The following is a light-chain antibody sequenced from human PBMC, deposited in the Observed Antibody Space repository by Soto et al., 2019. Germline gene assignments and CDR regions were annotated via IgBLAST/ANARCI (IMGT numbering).Light chain of an antibody. CDR1: GSDVGGYNY. CDR2: DVT. Sequence: QSVLTQPASVSGSPGQSITISCTGTGSDVGGYNYVSWYQHYPGKAPKVLIYDVTSRPSGVSNRFSGSKSGNTASLTISGLQAEDEADYYCSSYTATSTWVFGGGTQLTVL. J-gene: IGLJ3*02. CDR3: SSYTATSTWV. V-gene: IGLV2-14*03.